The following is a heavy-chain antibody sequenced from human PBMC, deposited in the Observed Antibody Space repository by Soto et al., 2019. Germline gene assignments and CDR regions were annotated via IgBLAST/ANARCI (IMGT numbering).Heavy chain of an antibody. CDR3: ARVTVLMVYAIEGFYY. Sequence: EVQLVEAGGGLVQPGGSLRLSCAASGFTVSSNYMSWVRQAPGKGLEWVPVIYSGGSTYYADSVKGRFTISRDNSKNTLYLQMNSLRAEDTAVYYCARVTVLMVYAIEGFYYWGQGTLVTVSS. V-gene: IGHV3-66*01. D-gene: IGHD2-8*01. CDR1: GFTVSSNY. CDR2: IYSGGST. J-gene: IGHJ4*02.